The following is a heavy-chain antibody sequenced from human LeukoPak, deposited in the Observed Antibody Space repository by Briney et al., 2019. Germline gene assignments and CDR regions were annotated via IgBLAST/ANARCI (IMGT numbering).Heavy chain of an antibody. V-gene: IGHV1-3*01. D-gene: IGHD2-15*01. CDR3: ARLCSGGSCYDIDY. Sequence: GGSLRLSCAASGFTFSSYAMHWVRQAPGQRLEWMGWINAGNGNTKYSQKFQGRVTITRDTSASTAYMELSSLRSEDTAVYYCARLCSGGSCYDIDYWGQGTLVTVSS. CDR1: GFTFSSYA. CDR2: INAGNGNT. J-gene: IGHJ4*02.